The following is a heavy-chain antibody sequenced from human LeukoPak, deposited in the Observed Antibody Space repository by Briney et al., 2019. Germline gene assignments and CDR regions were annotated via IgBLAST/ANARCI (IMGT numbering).Heavy chain of an antibody. CDR2: ISSSGNTI. CDR1: GFTFSSYE. D-gene: IGHD5-18*01. J-gene: IGHJ4*02. V-gene: IGHV3-48*03. CDR3: ARGGYSYGLSFCAY. Sequence: GGSLRLSCATSGFTFSSYEMNWVRQAPGKGLEWVSYISSSGNTIYYPDSVKGRFTISRDNAKNSLYLQMNSLRAEDTAVYYCARGGYSYGLSFCAYWGQGTLVTVSS.